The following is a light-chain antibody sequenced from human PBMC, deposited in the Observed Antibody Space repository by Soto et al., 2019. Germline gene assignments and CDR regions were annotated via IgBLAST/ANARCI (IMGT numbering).Light chain of an antibody. CDR1: QSVRTK. J-gene: IGKJ5*01. CDR3: QQYNSWPPIT. Sequence: EIVLTQSPGTLSLSPGERATLSCRASQSVRTKLAWYQQKAGQAPRLLIYGASTRATGIPDRFSGSGSGTEFTLTISSLQSEDFAVYYCQQYNSWPPITFGQGRRLEIK. V-gene: IGKV3-15*01. CDR2: GAS.